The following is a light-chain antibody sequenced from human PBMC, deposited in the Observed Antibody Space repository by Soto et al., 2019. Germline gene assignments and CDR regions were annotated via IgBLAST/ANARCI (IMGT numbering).Light chain of an antibody. CDR2: EAS. Sequence: QSVLTQPASVSGSPGQSITISCTVTGSDVRTYNLVSWYQQHPGKVPKLTIYEASKRPSGVSNRFSGSQPGNTASLTVSGLQAEDEADYYCCSYAGDKTYVFGSGTKVTVL. V-gene: IGLV2-23*01. CDR3: CSYAGDKTYV. CDR1: GSDVRTYNL. J-gene: IGLJ1*01.